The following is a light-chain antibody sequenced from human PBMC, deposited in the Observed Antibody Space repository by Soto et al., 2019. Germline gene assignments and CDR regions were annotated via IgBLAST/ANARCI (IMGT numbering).Light chain of an antibody. V-gene: IGKV1-5*03. CDR3: QEYNVDWT. CDR1: QSISSW. CDR2: TAS. Sequence: DIQMTQSPSTLSASVGDRVTITCRASQSISSWLAWYQQKPGKAPKLLIYTASTLESGVPSRFSGSGSGTEFTLTISSLQPDDFATYYCQEYNVDWTFGQGTKVEIK. J-gene: IGKJ1*01.